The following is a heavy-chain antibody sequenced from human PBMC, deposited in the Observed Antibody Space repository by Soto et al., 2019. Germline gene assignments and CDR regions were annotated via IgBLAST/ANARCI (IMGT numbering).Heavy chain of an antibody. J-gene: IGHJ3*02. CDR3: ARDTVAGTRGAFDI. V-gene: IGHV4-34*01. CDR2: INHSGST. Sequence: SETLSLTCAVYGGSFSGYYWSWIRQPPGKGLEWIGEINHSGSTNYNPSLKSRVTISVDTSKNQFSLKLSSVTAADTAVYYCARDTVAGTRGAFDIWGQGTMVTVSS. D-gene: IGHD6-19*01. CDR1: GGSFSGYY.